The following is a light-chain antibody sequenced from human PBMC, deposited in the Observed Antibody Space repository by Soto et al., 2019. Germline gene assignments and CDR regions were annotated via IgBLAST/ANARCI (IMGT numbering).Light chain of an antibody. Sequence: EIVLTQSPGTLSLSPGERATLSCRASQSVSSSYLGWNQQKPGQAPRLLIYGASSRATGIPDRFSGSGSGTDFTLTISRLEPEDFAVYYCQQYGSSFSFTFGPGTKVDIK. CDR1: QSVSSSY. V-gene: IGKV3-20*01. CDR3: QQYGSSFSFT. CDR2: GAS. J-gene: IGKJ3*01.